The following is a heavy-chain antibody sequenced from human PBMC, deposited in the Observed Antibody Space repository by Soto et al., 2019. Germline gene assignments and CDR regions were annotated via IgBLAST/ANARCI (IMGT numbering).Heavy chain of an antibody. J-gene: IGHJ3*02. D-gene: IGHD3-22*01. CDR3: AKDGPGGITMIVVRAYAFDI. Sequence: GGSLRLSCAASGFTFSSYAMSWVRQAPGKGLEWVSAISGSGGSTYYADSVKGRFTISRDNSKNTLYLQMNSLRAEDTAVYYCAKDGPGGITMIVVRAYAFDIWGQGTMVTVSS. CDR1: GFTFSSYA. CDR2: ISGSGGST. V-gene: IGHV3-23*01.